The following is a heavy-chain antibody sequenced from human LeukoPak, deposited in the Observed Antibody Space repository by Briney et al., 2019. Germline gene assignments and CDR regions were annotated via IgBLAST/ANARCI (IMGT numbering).Heavy chain of an antibody. CDR1: GFTFSSYA. CDR2: ISYDGSNK. CDR3: ARDGKVAVAGTLDV. Sequence: GGSLRLSCAASGFTFSSYAMHWVRQAPGKGLEWVAVISYDGSNKYYEDSVKGRFTISRDNSKNTLYLQMNSLRAEDTAVYYCARDGKVAVAGTLDVWGQETMVTVSS. J-gene: IGHJ3*01. D-gene: IGHD6-19*01. V-gene: IGHV3-30-3*01.